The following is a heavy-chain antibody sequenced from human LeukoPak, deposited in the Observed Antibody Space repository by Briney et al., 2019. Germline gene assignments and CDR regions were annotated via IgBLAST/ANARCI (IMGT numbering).Heavy chain of an antibody. CDR2: IYTSGST. J-gene: IGHJ3*01. CDR1: GGSFSGYY. V-gene: IGHV4-59*10. CDR3: AKPSNYYGSATDAFDF. Sequence: KSSETLSLTCAVYGGSFSGYYWSWIRQPAGKGLEWIGRIYTSGSTNYNPSLKSRVTISVDTSKNQFSLKLSSVTAADTAVYYCAKPSNYYGSATDAFDFWGQGTMVTVSS. D-gene: IGHD3-10*01.